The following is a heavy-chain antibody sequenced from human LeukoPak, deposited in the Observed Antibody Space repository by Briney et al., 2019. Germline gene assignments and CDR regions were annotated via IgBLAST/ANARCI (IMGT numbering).Heavy chain of an antibody. D-gene: IGHD6-6*01. V-gene: IGHV4-59*01. CDR3: ARGERPGCDY. CDR2: ISYSRST. Sequence: SETLSLTCTVSGGSITSYYWRWIRQPPGKGLEWIGYISYSRSTNYNPSLKSRATMSLDTSKNQFSLNLNSVTAAGTAVYYCARGERPGCDYWGQGTLVTVSS. J-gene: IGHJ4*02. CDR1: GGSITSYY.